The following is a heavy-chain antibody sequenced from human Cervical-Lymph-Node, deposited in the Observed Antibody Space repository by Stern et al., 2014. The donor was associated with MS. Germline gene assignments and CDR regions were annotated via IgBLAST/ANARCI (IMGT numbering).Heavy chain of an antibody. D-gene: IGHD1-7*01. J-gene: IGHJ4*02. CDR1: GFTFSSYG. CDR2: IWYDGSNK. Sequence: VQLLESGGGVVQPGRSLRLSCAASGFTFSSYGMHWVRQAPGKGLEWVAGIWYDGSNKYYAESVKGRFTISRDNSKNTLYLQMNSLRAEDTAVYYCARGMQLELGIDYWGQGTLVTVSS. V-gene: IGHV3-33*01. CDR3: ARGMQLELGIDY.